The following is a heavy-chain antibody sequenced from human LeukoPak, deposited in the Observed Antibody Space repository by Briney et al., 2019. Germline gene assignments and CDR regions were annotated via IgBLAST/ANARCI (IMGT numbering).Heavy chain of an antibody. CDR1: GLSLSTRGVS. CDR2: IYWDDDR. J-gene: IGHJ3*02. D-gene: IGHD3-16*02. V-gene: IGHV2-5*02. CDR3: AHRSRSHDDAFDI. Sequence: SGPTLVKPTQTLTLTCTLSGLSLSTRGVSVGWIPQPPGKALEWLALIYWDDDRRYSPSLESRLTITKDTSKNQVVLTMTNVDPVDTATYYCAHRSRSHDDAFDIWGQGTMVTVSS.